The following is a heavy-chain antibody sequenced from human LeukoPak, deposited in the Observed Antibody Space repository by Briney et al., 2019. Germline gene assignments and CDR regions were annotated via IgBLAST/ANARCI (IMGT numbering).Heavy chain of an antibody. CDR3: ARQRYTYGDFED. D-gene: IGHD5-18*01. J-gene: IGHJ4*02. Sequence: SETLSLTCIVSGGSISSYYWSWIRQPPGKGLEWIGYGYSSGTTKYNPSLKSRISISQDTSKNQFSLKLNSVTAADTAVYYCARQRYTYGDFEDWGQGILVTVSS. CDR2: GYSSGTT. V-gene: IGHV4-59*08. CDR1: GGSISSYY.